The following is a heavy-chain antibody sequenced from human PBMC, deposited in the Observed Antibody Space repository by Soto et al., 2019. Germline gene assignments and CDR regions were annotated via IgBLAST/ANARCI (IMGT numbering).Heavy chain of an antibody. V-gene: IGHV3-23*01. CDR1: GFTFSNYC. CDR3: AKVGASNNWLPPDN. J-gene: IGHJ4*02. D-gene: IGHD1-1*01. CDR2: ISGRADSI. Sequence: HPXGSLRLSCAASGFTFSNYCMSWVRQAPGKGLEWVSAISGRADSIKYADSVRGRFTISRDNSQNTLFLQMKNLRPEDSAVYYCAKVGASNNWLPPDNWGQGTLVTVSS.